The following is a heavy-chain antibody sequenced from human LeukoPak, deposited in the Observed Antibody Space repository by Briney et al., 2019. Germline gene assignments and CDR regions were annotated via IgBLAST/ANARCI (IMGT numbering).Heavy chain of an antibody. D-gene: IGHD3-22*01. Sequence: SQTLSLTCAISGDSVSSSNAAWNWIRQSPSRGLEWLGRTYYRSKWYNNYAISLKSRIIINPDTSKNQFTLHLNSVTPEDTAVYYCVGASYDSSGYFNFDYWGQGTLVTVSS. CDR3: VGASYDSSGYFNFDY. J-gene: IGHJ4*02. CDR1: GDSVSSSNAA. V-gene: IGHV6-1*01. CDR2: TYYRSKWYN.